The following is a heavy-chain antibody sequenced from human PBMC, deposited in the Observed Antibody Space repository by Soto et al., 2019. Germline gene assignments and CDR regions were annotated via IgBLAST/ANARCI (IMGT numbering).Heavy chain of an antibody. CDR3: ARDKDREQLGVNYYYALDV. J-gene: IGHJ6*02. Sequence: QVQLVQSGAEVKKPGSSVKVSCKASGDTFSSFAISWVRQAPGQGLEWMGGIIPIFRTPNYAQKFQGRVTITADEPTSTAYMELSSLTSEDTAVYYRARDKDREQLGVNYYYALDVCGQGTTVIVSS. D-gene: IGHD1-1*01. CDR1: GDTFSSFA. CDR2: IIPIFRTP. V-gene: IGHV1-69*12.